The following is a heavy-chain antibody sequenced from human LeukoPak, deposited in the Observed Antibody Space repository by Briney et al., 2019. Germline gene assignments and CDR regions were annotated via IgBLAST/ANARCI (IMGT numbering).Heavy chain of an antibody. D-gene: IGHD6-13*01. CDR3: SGGSSWPGLSY. CDR2: IYTAGST. V-gene: IGHV3-53*01. J-gene: IGHJ4*02. Sequence: PGGSLRLSRAPSGFTVSGNYMSSVRHTPGKGVERVSVIYTAGSTSYADSVKGRIPVTRDNSKNTLYLQLNILRAEDAAVYFCSGGSSWPGLSYWGQGTLLTVSS. CDR1: GFTVSGNY.